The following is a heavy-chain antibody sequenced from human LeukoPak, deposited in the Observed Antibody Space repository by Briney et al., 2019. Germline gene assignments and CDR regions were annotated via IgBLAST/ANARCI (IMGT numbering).Heavy chain of an antibody. J-gene: IGHJ4*02. V-gene: IGHV1-46*01. CDR1: GYTFTSYY. D-gene: IGHD3-10*01. CDR2: INPSGGST. CDR3: ARDLPLTMVRGIFDY. Sequence: GASVKVSCKASGYTFTSYYMHWVRQAPGQGLEWMGIINPSGGSTTYAQKFQGRVTMTRDTSTSTVYMELSSLRSEDTAVYYCARDLPLTMVRGIFDYWGQGTLVTVSS.